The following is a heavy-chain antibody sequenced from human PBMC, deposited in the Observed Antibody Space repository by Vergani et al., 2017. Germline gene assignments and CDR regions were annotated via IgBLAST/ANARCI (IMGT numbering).Heavy chain of an antibody. J-gene: IGHJ4*02. CDR2: ISSSGGIK. Sequence: QVQLVESGGGLVKPGGSLRLSCAASGFTFSDYYMNWIRQAPGKGLEWVSYISSSGGIKYYAASVKGRFTISRDNVKDSLYLQMNSLSAEDTAVYYCARGDIIRVPAAEVLDCWGEGTLVTVSA. CDR3: ARGDIIRVPAAEVLDC. V-gene: IGHV3-11*01. D-gene: IGHD2-2*01. CDR1: GFTFSDYY.